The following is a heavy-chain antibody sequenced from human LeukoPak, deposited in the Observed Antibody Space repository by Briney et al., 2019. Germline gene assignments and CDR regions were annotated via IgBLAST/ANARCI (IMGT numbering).Heavy chain of an antibody. J-gene: IGHJ6*02. CDR1: GFTFSSYW. D-gene: IGHD5-24*01. CDR2: IKQDGSEK. Sequence: GGSLRLSCAASGFTFSSYWMSWVRQAPGKGLEWVANIKQDGSEKYYVDSVKGRFTISRDNAKNSLYLQMNSLRAEDTAVYYCAREGDGYNRYYYYGMDVWGQGTTVTVSS. V-gene: IGHV3-7*01. CDR3: AREGDGYNRYYYYGMDV.